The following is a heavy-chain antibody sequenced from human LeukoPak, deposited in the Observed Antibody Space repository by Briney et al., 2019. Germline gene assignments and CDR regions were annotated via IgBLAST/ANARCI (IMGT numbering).Heavy chain of an antibody. J-gene: IGHJ4*02. CDR2: INPSGGST. D-gene: IGHD2-21*02. CDR1: GYTFTSYY. Sequence: ASVKVSCKASGYTFTSYYMRWVRQAPGQGLEWMGIINPSGGSTSYAQKFQGRVTMTRDTSTSTVYMELSSLRSEDTAVYYCARDRVVTTPVGYFDYWGQGTLVTVSS. CDR3: ARDRVVTTPVGYFDY. V-gene: IGHV1-46*01.